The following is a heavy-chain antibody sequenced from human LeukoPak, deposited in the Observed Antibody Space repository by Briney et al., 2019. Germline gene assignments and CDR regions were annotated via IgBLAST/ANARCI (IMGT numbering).Heavy chain of an antibody. V-gene: IGHV1-69*04. CDR1: GGTFSSYA. J-gene: IGHJ4*02. CDR3: ARALDYYDSSGYYQDGYLDY. Sequence: SVKVSCKASGGTFSSYAISWVRQAPGQGLEWMGRIIPILGIANYAQKFQGRVTITADKSTSTAYMELSSLRSEDTAVYYCARALDYYDSSGYYQDGYLDYWGQGTLVTVSS. CDR2: IIPILGIA. D-gene: IGHD3-22*01.